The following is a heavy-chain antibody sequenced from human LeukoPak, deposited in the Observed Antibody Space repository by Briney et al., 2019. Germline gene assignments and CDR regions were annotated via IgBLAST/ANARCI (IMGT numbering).Heavy chain of an antibody. Sequence: ASVKVSCKASGYTLTSYDINWVRQALGQGLEWRGWMNPNSGNTDYAKTFQGRVSMTSNTSISTAYMELSSLRSEGTAVYYCTRGLRREEQLLRAFDDWGQGTLVTVSS. CDR3: TRGLRREEQLLRAFDD. V-gene: IGHV1-8*01. CDR2: MNPNSGNT. J-gene: IGHJ4*02. CDR1: GYTLTSYD. D-gene: IGHD6-13*01.